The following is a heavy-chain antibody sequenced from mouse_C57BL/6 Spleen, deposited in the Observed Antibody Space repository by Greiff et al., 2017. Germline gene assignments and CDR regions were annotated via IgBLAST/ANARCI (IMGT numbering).Heavy chain of an antibody. V-gene: IGHV6-6*01. D-gene: IGHD3-3*01. Sequence: EVKVEESGGGLVQPGGSMKLSCAASGFTFSDAWMDWVRQSPEKGLEWVAEIRNKANNHATYYAESVKGRFTISRDDSKSSVYLQMNSLRAEDTGIYYCTRRGDPYYAMDYWGQGTSVTVSS. CDR1: GFTFSDAW. J-gene: IGHJ4*01. CDR2: IRNKANNHAT. CDR3: TRRGDPYYAMDY.